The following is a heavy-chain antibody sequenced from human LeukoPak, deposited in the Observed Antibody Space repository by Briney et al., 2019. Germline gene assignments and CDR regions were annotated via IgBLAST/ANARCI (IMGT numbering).Heavy chain of an antibody. CDR3: ARVYYYDSSGYLH. Sequence: SVKVSCKASGFTFTSSAMQWVRQARGQRLEWIGWIVVGSGNTNYAQKFQERVTITRDMSTSTAYMELSSLRSEDTAVYYCARVYYYDSSGYLHWGQGTLVTVSS. CDR2: IVVGSGNT. D-gene: IGHD3-22*01. CDR1: GFTFTSSA. J-gene: IGHJ4*02. V-gene: IGHV1-58*02.